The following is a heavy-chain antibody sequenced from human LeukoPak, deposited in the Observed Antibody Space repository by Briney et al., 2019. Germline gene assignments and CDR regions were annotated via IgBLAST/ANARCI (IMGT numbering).Heavy chain of an antibody. V-gene: IGHV3-7*01. CDR3: AKDSSADDSSGYSYYFDY. CDR2: IKQDGSEK. J-gene: IGHJ4*02. Sequence: PGGSLRLSCAASGFTFSSYWMSWGRQAPGKGLEWVANIKQDGSEKYYVDSVKGRFTISRDNAKNSLYLQMNSLRAEDTAVYYCAKDSSADDSSGYSYYFDYWGQGTLVTVSS. D-gene: IGHD3-22*01. CDR1: GFTFSSYW.